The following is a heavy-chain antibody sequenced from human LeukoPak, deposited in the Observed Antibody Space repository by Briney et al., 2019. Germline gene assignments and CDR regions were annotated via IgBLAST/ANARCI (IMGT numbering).Heavy chain of an antibody. CDR3: ARSYYDSTGYLDY. D-gene: IGHD3-22*01. Sequence: GGSLRLSCAASGFTFSSHEMNWVRQAPGKGLEWVSYISSSGSTIYYADSVTGRFTISRDNAKNSLFLQMSSLRAEDTAFYYCARSYYDSTGYLDYWGQGTLVTVSS. CDR1: GFTFSSHE. V-gene: IGHV3-48*03. CDR2: ISSSGSTI. J-gene: IGHJ4*02.